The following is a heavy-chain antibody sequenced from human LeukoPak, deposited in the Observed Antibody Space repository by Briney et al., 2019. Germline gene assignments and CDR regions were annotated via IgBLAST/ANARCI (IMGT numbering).Heavy chain of an antibody. CDR1: GGTFSSYA. CDR3: ARDHRLRSNYYYYMDV. D-gene: IGHD4-17*01. CDR2: IIPIFGTA. J-gene: IGHJ6*03. Sequence: SVKVSCKASGGTFSSYAISGVRQAPGQGLEWMGGIIPIFGTANYAQKFQGRVTITADESTSTAYMELSSLRSENTAVYYCARDHRLRSNYYYYMDVWGKGTTVTVSS. V-gene: IGHV1-69*13.